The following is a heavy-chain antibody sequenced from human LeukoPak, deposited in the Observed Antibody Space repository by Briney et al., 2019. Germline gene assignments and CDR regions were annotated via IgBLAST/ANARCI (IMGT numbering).Heavy chain of an antibody. CDR3: ARSGYYYYYMDV. Sequence: ASVKVSCKASGYTFTSYDINWVRQATGQGLEWMGWMNPNSGNTGYAQKFQGRVTITRNTSISTAYMELSSLRSEDTAVHYCARSGYYYYYMDVWGKGTTVTVSS. J-gene: IGHJ6*03. D-gene: IGHD3-10*01. V-gene: IGHV1-8*03. CDR2: MNPNSGNT. CDR1: GYTFTSYD.